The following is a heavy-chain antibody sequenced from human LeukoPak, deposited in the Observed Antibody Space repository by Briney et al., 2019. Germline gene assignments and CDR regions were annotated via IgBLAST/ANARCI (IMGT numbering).Heavy chain of an antibody. D-gene: IGHD3-3*02. J-gene: IGHJ5*02. CDR3: AGDISSRHWFDP. CDR2: IYYSGST. CDR1: GGPISSYY. V-gene: IGHV4-59*01. Sequence: SETLSLTCTVSGGPISSYYWSWIRQPPGKGLEWIGYIYYSGSTNYNPSLKSRVTISVDTSKNQFSLKLSSVTAADTAVYYCAGDISSRHWFDPWGQGTLVTVSS.